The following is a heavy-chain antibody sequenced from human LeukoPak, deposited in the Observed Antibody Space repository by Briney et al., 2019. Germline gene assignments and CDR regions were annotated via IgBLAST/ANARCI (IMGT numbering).Heavy chain of an antibody. V-gene: IGHV3-30*04. Sequence: GGSLRLSCAASGFTFSYAMHWVRQAPGKGLEWVAVISYDGSNKYYADSVKGRFTISRDNSKNTLYLQMNSLRAEDTAVYYCGRGGDIVVVPAALIGWFDPWGQGTLVTVSS. CDR3: GRGGDIVVVPAALIGWFDP. CDR1: GFTFSYA. D-gene: IGHD2-2*01. CDR2: ISYDGSNK. J-gene: IGHJ5*02.